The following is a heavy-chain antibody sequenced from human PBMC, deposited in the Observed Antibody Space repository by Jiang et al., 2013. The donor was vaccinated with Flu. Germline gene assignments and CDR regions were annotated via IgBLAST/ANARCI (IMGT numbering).Heavy chain of an antibody. J-gene: IGHJ2*01. Sequence: GSGLVKPSQTLSLTCTVSGGSVSSDGYYWSWIRQPAGEGLEWIGRIHTSGITNYTPSLKSRLSISVDKSKRRFSLRLTSVTAADTAVYYCARGPFISNDWYFDLWGRGTLVTVSS. D-gene: IGHD1-1*01. CDR3: ARGPFISNDWYFDL. CDR2: IHTSGIT. V-gene: IGHV4-61*02. CDR1: GGSVSSDGYY.